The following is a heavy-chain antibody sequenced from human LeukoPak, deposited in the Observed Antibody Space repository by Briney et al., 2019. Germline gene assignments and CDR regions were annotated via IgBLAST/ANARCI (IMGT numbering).Heavy chain of an antibody. CDR1: GFTFSSYG. J-gene: IGHJ4*02. D-gene: IGHD3-10*01. CDR3: AKDKSILWFGTILQPYDY. V-gene: IGHV3-30*02. CDR2: IRYDGSNK. Sequence: GGSLRLSCAASGFTFSSYGMHWVRQAPGKGLEWVAFIRYDGSNKYYADSVKGRFTISRDNSKNTLYLHMNSLRAEDTAVYYCAKDKSILWFGTILQPYDYWGQGTLVTVSS.